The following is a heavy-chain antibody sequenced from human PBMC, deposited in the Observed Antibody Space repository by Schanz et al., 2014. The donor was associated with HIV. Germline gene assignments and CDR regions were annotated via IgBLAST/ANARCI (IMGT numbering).Heavy chain of an antibody. CDR3: ARDLPNPYFDFSGPAGDY. CDR1: GFTFSTYG. V-gene: IGHV3-30*03. Sequence: QVQLVESGGGVVQPGRSLRLSCAASGFTFSTYGMHWVRQAPGKGLEWVAVISYDGSNKCYADSVKGRFTISRDNSKNTLYLQMNSLRVEDTAVYYCARDLPNPYFDFSGPAGDYWGQGALVTVSS. D-gene: IGHD3-22*01. CDR2: ISYDGSNK. J-gene: IGHJ4*02.